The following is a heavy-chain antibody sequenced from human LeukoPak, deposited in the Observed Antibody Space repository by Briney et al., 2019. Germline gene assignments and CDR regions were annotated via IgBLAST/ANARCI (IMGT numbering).Heavy chain of an antibody. Sequence: PSETLSLTCTVSGGSISGGTYYWSWIRQPAGKGLEWIGRIYTSGSTNYNPSLKSRVTMSVDTSKNQFSLKLSSVTAADTAVYYCARVPSTWEPPDYWGQGTLSPSPQ. V-gene: IGHV4-61*02. D-gene: IGHD1-26*01. CDR1: GGSISGGTYY. CDR3: ARVPSTWEPPDY. J-gene: IGHJ4*02. CDR2: IYTSGST.